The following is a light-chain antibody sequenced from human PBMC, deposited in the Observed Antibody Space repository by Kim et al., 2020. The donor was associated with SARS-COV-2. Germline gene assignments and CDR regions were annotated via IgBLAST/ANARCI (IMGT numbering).Light chain of an antibody. CDR3: QQYYTYPYT. V-gene: IGKV1-5*03. CDR2: MAS. J-gene: IGKJ2*01. CDR1: LGISSW. Sequence: SASVGDRVTIPCRASLGISSWLAWYQQKPRRAPKLLIYMASSLESGVPSRFTGSGSGTEFTLTISSLQPDDLGTYSCQQYYTYPYTFGQGTKLEI.